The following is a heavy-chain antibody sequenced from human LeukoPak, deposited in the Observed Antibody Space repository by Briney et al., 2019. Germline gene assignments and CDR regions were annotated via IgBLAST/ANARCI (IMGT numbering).Heavy chain of an antibody. CDR2: ISSNGGST. J-gene: IGHJ4*02. CDR3: ARVVVGATNYFDY. V-gene: IGHV3-64*01. D-gene: IGHD1-26*01. Sequence: GGSLRLSCAASGFTFSSYAMHWVRQAPGKGLEYVSAISSNGGSTYYANSVKGRFTISRDNSKNTLYLQMGSLRAEDMAVYYCARVVVGATNYFDYWGQGTLVTVS. CDR1: GFTFSSYA.